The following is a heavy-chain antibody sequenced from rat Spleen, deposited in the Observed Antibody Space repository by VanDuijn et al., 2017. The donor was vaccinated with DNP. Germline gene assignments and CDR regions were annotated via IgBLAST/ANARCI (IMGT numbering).Heavy chain of an antibody. CDR2: ISNSGIT. Sequence: QVQVKESGPGLVQPSQTLSLTCSVSGFSLINYGVSWVRQPPGKGLEWIAAISNSGITYYNSALKSRLSISRDTSKSQVFLKMNSLQTEDTAIYFCTRVYYSAEDWFAYWGQGTLVTVSS. V-gene: IGHV2S8*01. J-gene: IGHJ3*01. CDR3: TRVYYSAEDWFAY. CDR1: GFSLINYG. D-gene: IGHD1-1*01.